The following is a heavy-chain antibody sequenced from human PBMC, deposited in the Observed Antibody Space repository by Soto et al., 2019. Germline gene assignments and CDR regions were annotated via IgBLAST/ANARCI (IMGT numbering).Heavy chain of an antibody. D-gene: IGHD4-17*01. J-gene: IGHJ6*03. CDR2: ISSSSSYI. Sequence: LRLSCGASGFTFSSYSMNWVRQAPGKGLEWVSSISSSSSYIYYADSVKGRFTISRDNAKNSLYLQMNSLRAEDTAVYYCARDGSPTTVTAHYYYYYMDVWGKGTTVTVSS. CDR1: GFTFSSYS. V-gene: IGHV3-21*01. CDR3: ARDGSPTTVTAHYYYYYMDV.